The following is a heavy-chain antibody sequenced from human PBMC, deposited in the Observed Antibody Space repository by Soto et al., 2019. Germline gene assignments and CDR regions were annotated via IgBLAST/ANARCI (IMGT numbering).Heavy chain of an antibody. J-gene: IGHJ6*02. V-gene: IGHV1-69*12. CDR3: ARDNDRPQLGGNYYYILDV. CDR1: GGTFRNSA. Sequence: QVQLEQSGAEVKKPGSSVKVSCKASGGTFRNSAISWVRQAPGQGLEWMGGIMPIFRTPDYSQKFQGRVTITADESPSTAYMELSGLRSDDTAVYYCARDNDRPQLGGNYYYILDVWGQGTTVTVSS. D-gene: IGHD1-1*01. CDR2: IMPIFRTP.